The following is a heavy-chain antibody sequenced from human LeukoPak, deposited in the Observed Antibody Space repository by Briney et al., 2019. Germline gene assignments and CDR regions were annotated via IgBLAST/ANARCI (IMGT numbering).Heavy chain of an antibody. CDR2: INPNSGGT. J-gene: IGHJ4*02. CDR1: GYTFTGYY. CDR3: ARSLGQSGHFDY. Sequence: ASVKVSCKASGYTFTGYYMHWVRQAPGQGLERMGWINPNSGGTNYAQKFQGRVTMTRDTSISTAYMELSRLRSDDTAAYYCARSLGQSGHFDYWGQGTLVTVSS. V-gene: IGHV1-2*02.